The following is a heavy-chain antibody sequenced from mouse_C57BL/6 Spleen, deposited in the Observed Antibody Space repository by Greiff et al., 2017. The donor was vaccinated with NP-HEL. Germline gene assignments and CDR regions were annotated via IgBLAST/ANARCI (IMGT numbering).Heavy chain of an antibody. V-gene: IGHV3-6*01. CDR2: ISYDGSN. Sequence: EVKLLESGPGLVKPSQSLSLTCSVTGYSITSGYYWNWIRQFPGNKLEWMGYISYDGSNNYNPSLKNRISITRDTSKNQFFLKLNSVTTEDTATYYCARDEDYGSSSGFAYWGQGTLVTVSA. CDR1: GYSITSGYY. D-gene: IGHD1-1*01. J-gene: IGHJ3*01. CDR3: ARDEDYGSSSGFAY.